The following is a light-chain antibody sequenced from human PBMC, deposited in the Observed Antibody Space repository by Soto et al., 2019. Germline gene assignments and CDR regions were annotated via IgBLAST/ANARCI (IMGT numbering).Light chain of an antibody. J-gene: IGKJ4*02. Sequence: DIQMTQSPSTLSASVGDRVTITCRASQSISTWLAWYQQKPGKAPKRLIYKASSLEGGVPSRFSGSGSGTEFNITVSSLRPNDFATYYCQQYNTYPLTCGGGTTVEIK. CDR3: QQYNTYPLT. CDR1: QSISTW. V-gene: IGKV1-5*03. CDR2: KAS.